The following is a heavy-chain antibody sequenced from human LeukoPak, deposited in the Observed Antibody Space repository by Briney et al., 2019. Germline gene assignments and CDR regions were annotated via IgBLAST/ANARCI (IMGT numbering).Heavy chain of an antibody. CDR2: IIPIFGTA. D-gene: IGHD3-10*01. CDR1: GGTFSGYA. CDR3: ARGRVRGVIITPLDY. Sequence: SVKVSCKASGGTFSGYAISWVRQAPGQGLEWMGRIIPIFGTANYAQKFQGRVTITTDESTSTAYMGRSSLRSEDTAVYYCARGRVRGVIITPLDYWGQGTLVTVSS. V-gene: IGHV1-69*05. J-gene: IGHJ4*02.